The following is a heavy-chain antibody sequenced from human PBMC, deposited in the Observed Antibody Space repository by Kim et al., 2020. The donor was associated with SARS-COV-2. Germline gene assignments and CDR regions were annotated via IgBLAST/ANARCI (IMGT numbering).Heavy chain of an antibody. J-gene: IGHJ2*01. D-gene: IGHD6-6*01. V-gene: IGHV3-30*04. CDR3: ARDIAATELGWYFDL. Sequence: GGSLRLSCAASGFTFSSYAMHWVRQAPGKGLEWVAVISYDGSNKYYADSVKGRFTISRDNSKNTLYLQMNSLRAEDTAVYYCARDIAATELGWYFDLWGR. CDR1: GFTFSSYA. CDR2: ISYDGSNK.